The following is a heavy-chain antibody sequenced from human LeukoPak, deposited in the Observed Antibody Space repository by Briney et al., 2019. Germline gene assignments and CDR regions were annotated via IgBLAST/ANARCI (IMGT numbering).Heavy chain of an antibody. V-gene: IGHV3-53*01. CDR1: GFTVSSNY. D-gene: IGHD2-2*01. CDR3: ARRRRYCGSTSCYDWFDP. J-gene: IGHJ5*02. Sequence: QTGGSLRLSCAASGFTVSSNYMSWVRQAPGKGLEWVSVIYSGGSTYYADSVKGRFTISRDNSKNTLYLQMNSLRAEDTAVYYCARRRRYCGSTSCYDWFDPWGQGTLVTVSS. CDR2: IYSGGST.